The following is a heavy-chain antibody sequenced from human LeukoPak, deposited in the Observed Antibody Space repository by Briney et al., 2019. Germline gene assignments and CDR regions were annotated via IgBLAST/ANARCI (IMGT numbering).Heavy chain of an antibody. Sequence: GGSLRLSCAASGFTFSNYAMHWVRQAPGKGLEWVAVISYDGNNKYYADSVKGRFTISRDNSKNTLYLQMNSLRAEDTAVYYCARDRSAIMITSPDYWGQGTLVTVSS. V-gene: IGHV3-30-3*01. CDR1: GFTFSNYA. CDR3: ARDRSAIMITSPDY. D-gene: IGHD3-16*01. CDR2: ISYDGNNK. J-gene: IGHJ4*02.